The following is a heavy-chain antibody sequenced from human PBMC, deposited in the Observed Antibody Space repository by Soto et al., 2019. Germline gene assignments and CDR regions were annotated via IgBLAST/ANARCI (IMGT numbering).Heavy chain of an antibody. D-gene: IGHD3-22*01. Sequence: GESLKISCKGSGYSFSRYWIAWVRQTPGKGLEWMGLIYPGDSDTRYSPSFQGQVTISADKSITTAYRQWSSLKASDTAIYYCARDTFSGDSSGPHYWGQGTLVTVSS. CDR2: IYPGDSDT. CDR1: GYSFSRYW. CDR3: ARDTFSGDSSGPHY. J-gene: IGHJ4*02. V-gene: IGHV5-51*01.